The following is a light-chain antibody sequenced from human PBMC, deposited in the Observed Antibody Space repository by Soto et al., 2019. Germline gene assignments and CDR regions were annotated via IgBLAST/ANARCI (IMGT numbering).Light chain of an antibody. CDR3: QQAYTFPFT. V-gene: IGKV1-12*01. CDR2: AAS. J-gene: IGKJ3*01. Sequence: DIQMTQSPSSVSASVGDRITITCRASQGISRWLAWYQQKPGRAPKLLIYAASNLQTGVPSRFSGSGSGTDFALAITSLQAEDFATCHCQQAYTFPFTFGPGTKVDI. CDR1: QGISRW.